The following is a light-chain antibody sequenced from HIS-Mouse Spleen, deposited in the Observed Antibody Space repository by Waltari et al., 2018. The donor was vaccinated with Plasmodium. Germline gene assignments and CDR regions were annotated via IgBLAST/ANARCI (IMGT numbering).Light chain of an antibody. CDR2: EGS. Sequence: QSALTQPASVSGSPGQSITISCTGPSSDVGSYNLISWYQQHTGKAPKLMIYEGSKRPSGVSNRFSGSKSGNTASLTISGLQAEDEADYYCCSYAGSSTFVFGGGTKLTVL. CDR3: CSYAGSSTFV. J-gene: IGLJ3*02. V-gene: IGLV2-23*03. CDR1: SSDVGSYNL.